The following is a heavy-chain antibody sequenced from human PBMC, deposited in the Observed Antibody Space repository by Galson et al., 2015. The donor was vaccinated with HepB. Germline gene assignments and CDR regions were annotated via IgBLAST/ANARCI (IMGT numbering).Heavy chain of an antibody. D-gene: IGHD3-9*01. CDR3: ARNYYDILTGYYVGAFDI. Sequence: PVKVSCKASGGTFSSYAISWVRQAPGQGLEWMGGIIPIFGTANYAQKFQGRVTITADESTSTAYMELSSLRSEDTAVYYCARNYYDILTGYYVGAFDIWGQGTMVTVSS. CDR1: GGTFSSYA. V-gene: IGHV1-69*13. J-gene: IGHJ3*02. CDR2: IIPIFGTA.